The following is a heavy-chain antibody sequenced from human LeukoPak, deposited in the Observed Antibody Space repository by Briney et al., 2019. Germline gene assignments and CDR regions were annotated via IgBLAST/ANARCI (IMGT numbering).Heavy chain of an antibody. CDR2: ISVNNGYT. CDR3: QRITIFGVITDFDY. J-gene: IGHJ4*02. CDR1: GYAFAFYG. D-gene: IGHD3-3*01. V-gene: IGHV1-18*01. Sequence: ASVKVSCKASGYAFAFYGISWVRQAPGQGLEWMGWISVNNGYTHYAQKFQDRVTMTTDTSTGTAYMEVRSLTSDDTAVYYCQRITIFGVITDFDYWGQGSLVTVSS.